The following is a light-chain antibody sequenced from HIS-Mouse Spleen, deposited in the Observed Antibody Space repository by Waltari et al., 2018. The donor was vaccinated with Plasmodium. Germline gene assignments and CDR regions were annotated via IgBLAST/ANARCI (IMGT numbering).Light chain of an antibody. Sequence: DIQMTQSPSTLSASVGDRVTITCRASQSISSWLAWYQQQPGKAPKLLIYKASSLESGVTVRFRGSGSGTEFTLTISSLQPDDFATYYCQQYNSYQFGQGTKVEIK. CDR2: KAS. V-gene: IGKV1-5*03. J-gene: IGKJ1*01. CDR3: QQYNSYQ. CDR1: QSISSW.